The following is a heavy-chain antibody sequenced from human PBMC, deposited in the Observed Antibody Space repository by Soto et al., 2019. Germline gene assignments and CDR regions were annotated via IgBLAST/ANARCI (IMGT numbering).Heavy chain of an antibody. CDR1: GFTFSSYW. CDR3: ARVPYCSSTSCTYNWFDP. V-gene: IGHV3-74*01. Sequence: EVQLVESGGGLVQPGGSLRLSCAASGFTFSSYWMHWVRQAPGKGLVWVSRINSDGSSTSYADSVKGRFTISRDNAKNTLYLQMNSLRAEDRAVYCCARVPYCSSTSCTYNWFDPWGKGTLVTVSS. CDR2: INSDGSST. D-gene: IGHD2-2*01. J-gene: IGHJ5*02.